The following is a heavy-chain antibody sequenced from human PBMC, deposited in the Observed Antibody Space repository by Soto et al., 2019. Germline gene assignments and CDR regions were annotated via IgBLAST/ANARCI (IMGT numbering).Heavy chain of an antibody. J-gene: IGHJ3*02. CDR3: ARELGYCSGGNCYMEGAFDI. V-gene: IGHV3-23*01. CDR2: ISGSGDST. CDR1: GSTFSSYA. D-gene: IGHD2-15*01. Sequence: EVQLWESGRGLVQPGGSLRLSCAASGSTFSSYAMSWVRQAPGKGLEWVSVISGSGDSTYYADSVKGRFTISRDNSKNTLYLQMNSLRAEDTAVYYCARELGYCSGGNCYMEGAFDIWGQGTMVTVSS.